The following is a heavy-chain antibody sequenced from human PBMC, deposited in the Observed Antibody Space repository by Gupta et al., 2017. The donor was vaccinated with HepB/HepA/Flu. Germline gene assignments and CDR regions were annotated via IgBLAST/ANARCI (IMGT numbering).Heavy chain of an antibody. CDR3: ARQSLGVVINWFDP. V-gene: IGHV4-39*01. J-gene: IGHJ5*02. CDR2: IYYSGST. Sequence: QLQLQESGPGLVKPSATLSLTCTVSGGSISSSSYYWGWIRQPPGKGLEWIGSIYYSGSTYYNPSRKSRVTISVDTSKNQFSLKLSSVTAADTAVYYCARQSLGVVINWFDPWGQGTLVTVSS. D-gene: IGHD3-3*01. CDR1: GGSISSSSYY.